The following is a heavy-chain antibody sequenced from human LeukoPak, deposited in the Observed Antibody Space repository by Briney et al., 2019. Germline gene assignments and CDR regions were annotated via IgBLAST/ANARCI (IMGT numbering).Heavy chain of an antibody. CDR1: GYTLTALS. CDR2: FDPEDGET. Sequence: ASVKVTCKVSGYTLTALSMHWVRQAPGKGLEWMGGFDPEDGETIYAQKFQGRVTMTEDTSTDTAYMELSSLRSEDTAVYYCATGGGGSYLDNFDYWGQGTLVTVSS. V-gene: IGHV1-24*01. J-gene: IGHJ4*02. CDR3: ATGGGGSYLDNFDY. D-gene: IGHD1-26*01.